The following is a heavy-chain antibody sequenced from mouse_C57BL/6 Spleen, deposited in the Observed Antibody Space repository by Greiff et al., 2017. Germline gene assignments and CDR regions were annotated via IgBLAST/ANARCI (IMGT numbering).Heavy chain of an antibody. CDR1: GYTFTNYW. J-gene: IGHJ4*01. CDR2: IYPGGGYT. V-gene: IGHV1-63*01. CDR3: AREGITTVVEDYAMDY. D-gene: IGHD1-1*01. Sequence: QVQLQQSGAELVRPGTSVKMSCKASGYTFTNYWIGWAKQRPGHGLEWIGDIYPGGGYTNYNEKFKGKATLTADKSSSTAYMQFSSLTSEDSAIYYCAREGITTVVEDYAMDYWGQGTSVTVSS.